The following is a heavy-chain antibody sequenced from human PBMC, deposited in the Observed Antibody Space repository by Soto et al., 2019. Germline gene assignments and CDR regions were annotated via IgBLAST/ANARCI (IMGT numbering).Heavy chain of an antibody. CDR1: GFTFSNYA. CDR3: ARRGSGSYYDY. J-gene: IGHJ4*02. CDR2: ISGSGDST. D-gene: IGHD1-26*01. V-gene: IGHV3-23*01. Sequence: EVQLLESGGGLVQPGGSLRLSCAASGFTFSNYAMRWVRQAPGKGLEWVSAISGSGDSTYYADSVKGRFTVSRDTSTNTLYLQMNSLRAEYTAVYYWARRGSGSYYDYWGQGTLVTVSS.